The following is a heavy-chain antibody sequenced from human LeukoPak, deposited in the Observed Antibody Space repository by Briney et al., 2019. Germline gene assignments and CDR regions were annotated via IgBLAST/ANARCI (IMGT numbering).Heavy chain of an antibody. D-gene: IGHD3-3*01. CDR1: GFTFDDYA. J-gene: IGHJ4*02. CDR2: ISGDGGST. CDR3: AKGWHDFWSGHFFDY. V-gene: IGHV3-43*02. Sequence: PAGSLRLSCAASGFTFDDYAMHSVHQAPRKDLQSVSFISGDGGSTHYADSEKGPFTISRDNSKNSLYLQMNSLRTEDTALYYRAKGWHDFWSGHFFDYWGQGTLVTVSS.